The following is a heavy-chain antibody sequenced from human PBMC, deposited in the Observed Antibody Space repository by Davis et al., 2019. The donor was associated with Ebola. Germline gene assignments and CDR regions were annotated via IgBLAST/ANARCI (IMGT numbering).Heavy chain of an antibody. CDR1: GFSFNSYG. CDR3: ARDPAIGQPLSTFDV. Sequence: GESLKISCAASGFSFNSYGMHWVRQAPGKGLEWLAVIWYDGSLEYIADSMKGRFSISRDNSRNTLFLQVSSLRVEDTAVYYCARDPAIGQPLSTFDVWGQGTTVTVAS. D-gene: IGHD1-14*01. CDR2: IWYDGSLE. J-gene: IGHJ3*01. V-gene: IGHV3-33*01.